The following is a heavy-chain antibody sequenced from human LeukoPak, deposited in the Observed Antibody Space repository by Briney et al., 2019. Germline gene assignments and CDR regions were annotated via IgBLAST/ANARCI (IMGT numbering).Heavy chain of an antibody. CDR1: GFTFSSYA. D-gene: IGHD6-13*01. J-gene: IGHJ4*02. CDR2: ISGDGYTT. V-gene: IGHV3-23*01. Sequence: GGSLRLSCAASGFTFSSYAISWVRQAPGEGLEWVSTISGDGYTTYYADSVKGRFTISRVNSKNTVYLQMNSLRGEDTALYYCAKGQNLAAANYFDSWGQGTLVTVSS. CDR3: AKGQNLAAANYFDS.